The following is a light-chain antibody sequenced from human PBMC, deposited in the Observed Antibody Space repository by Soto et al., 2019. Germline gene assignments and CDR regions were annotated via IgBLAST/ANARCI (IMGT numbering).Light chain of an antibody. V-gene: IGKV3D-15*01. J-gene: IGKJ2*01. CDR2: DAS. CDR1: QSISSK. Sequence: EIVMTQSPATLSVSPGQRATLSCRASQSISSKLAWYQQKPGQAPRLLIYDASTRATGIPARFSGSGSGTEFTLTISSLQSEDFDVYYCQQYNNWPPEYTFGQGTKLEIK. CDR3: QQYNNWPPEYT.